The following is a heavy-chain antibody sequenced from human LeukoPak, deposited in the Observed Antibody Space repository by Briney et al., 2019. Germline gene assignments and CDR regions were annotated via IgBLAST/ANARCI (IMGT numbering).Heavy chain of an antibody. J-gene: IGHJ4*02. D-gene: IGHD2-15*01. V-gene: IGHV4-39*02. Sequence: SETLSLTCTVSGGSISSSSYYWGWIRQPPGKGLEWIGSIHYNGNTYYNPSLKSRVTISVDTSKNQFSLKLSSGTATDTAVYYCAREGGMVVAQAIDYWGQGTLVTVSS. CDR3: AREGGMVVAQAIDY. CDR2: IHYNGNT. CDR1: GGSISSSSYY.